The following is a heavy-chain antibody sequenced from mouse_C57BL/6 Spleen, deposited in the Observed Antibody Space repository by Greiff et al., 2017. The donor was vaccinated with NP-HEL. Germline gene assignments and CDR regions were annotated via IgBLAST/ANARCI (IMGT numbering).Heavy chain of an antibody. D-gene: IGHD1-1*01. V-gene: IGHV5-4*01. CDR3: AMGAYYYGTFDY. CDR1: GFTFSSYA. Sequence: EVHLVESGGGLVKPGGSLKLSCAASGFTFSSYAMSWVRQTPEKRLEWVATISDGGSYTYYPDNVKGRFTISRDNAKNNLYLQMSHLKSEDTAMYYCAMGAYYYGTFDYWGQGTTLTVSS. J-gene: IGHJ2*01. CDR2: ISDGGSYT.